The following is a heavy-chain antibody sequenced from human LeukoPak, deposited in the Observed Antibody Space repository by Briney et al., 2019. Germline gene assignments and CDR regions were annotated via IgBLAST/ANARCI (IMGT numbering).Heavy chain of an antibody. V-gene: IGHV1-2*02. CDR3: ARALGYCSSTSCYTLDH. Sequence: ASVKVSCKASGYTFTGYYMHWVRQAPGQGLEWMGWINPNSGGTNYAQKFQGRVTMTRDTSISTAYMELSRLRSDDTAVYYCARALGYCSSTSCYTLDHWGQGTLVTVSS. D-gene: IGHD2-2*02. J-gene: IGHJ5*02. CDR2: INPNSGGT. CDR1: GYTFTGYY.